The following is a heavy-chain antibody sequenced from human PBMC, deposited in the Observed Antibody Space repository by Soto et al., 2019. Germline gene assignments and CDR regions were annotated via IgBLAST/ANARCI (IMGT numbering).Heavy chain of an antibody. CDR1: GFTFSNAW. D-gene: IGHD3-22*01. CDR2: IKSKTDGGAT. Sequence: PGGSLRLSCAASGFTFSNAWMSWVRQAPGKGLEWVGRIKSKTDGGATDYAAPVKGRFTISRDDSKNTLYVQMNSLKTEDTALYYCTIDSSYDTNSRPFDYWGQGTLVTVS. J-gene: IGHJ4*02. CDR3: TIDSSYDTNSRPFDY. V-gene: IGHV3-15*01.